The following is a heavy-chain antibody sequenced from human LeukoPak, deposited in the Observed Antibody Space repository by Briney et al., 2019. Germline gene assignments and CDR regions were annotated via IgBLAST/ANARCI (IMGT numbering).Heavy chain of an antibody. V-gene: IGHV3-74*01. CDR3: ARAEVAGTFGY. CDR1: GYTFSSNW. Sequence: GGSLRLSCVASGYTFSSNWMHWVRQAPGKGLMWVSRIKNDGSGTYADSVKGRFTISRDNDKNTLYLQMNNLRVEDTAVYYCARAEVAGTFGYWGQGTLVTVSS. CDR2: IKNDGSGT. D-gene: IGHD6-19*01. J-gene: IGHJ4*02.